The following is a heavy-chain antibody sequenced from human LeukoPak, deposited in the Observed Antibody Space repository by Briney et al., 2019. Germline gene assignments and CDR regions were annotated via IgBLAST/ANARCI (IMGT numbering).Heavy chain of an antibody. V-gene: IGHV4-30-2*01. J-gene: IGHJ3*02. D-gene: IGHD1-14*01. CDR2: IYHSGST. CDR1: GDSISSGGYS. Sequence: AHTLSLTCAVSGDSISSGGYSWSWIRQPPGKGLEWIGYIYHSGSTYYNPSLKSRVTISVDRSKNQFSLKLSSVTAADTAVYYCARGYGAFDIWGQGTMVTVSS. CDR3: ARGYGAFDI.